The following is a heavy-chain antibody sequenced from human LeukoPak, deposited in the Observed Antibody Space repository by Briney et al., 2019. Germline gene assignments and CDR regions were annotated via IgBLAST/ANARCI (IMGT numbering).Heavy chain of an antibody. D-gene: IGHD1-26*01. CDR3: ARWSLGATLDY. CDR2: IWYDGSNK. CDR1: GFTFSSYG. V-gene: IGHV3-33*01. J-gene: IGHJ4*02. Sequence: GGSLRLSCAASGFTFSSYGMHWVRQAPGKGLEWVAVIWYDGSNKYYADSVKGRFTISRDNSKNTLYLQMNSLRAEDTAAYYCARWSLGATLDYWGQGTLVTVSS.